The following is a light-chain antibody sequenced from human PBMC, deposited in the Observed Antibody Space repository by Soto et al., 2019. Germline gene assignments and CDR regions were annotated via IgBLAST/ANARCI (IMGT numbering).Light chain of an antibody. CDR3: SSCTSIYALYV. V-gene: IGLV2-14*03. CDR2: DVN. Sequence: QSALTQPASVSGSPGQSITISCTGTSSDVGGYNYVSWYQQHPGKAPKLMIYDVNNRPSGVSNRFSGSKSGNTASLTISGLQAEDEADYYCSSCTSIYALYVFGTGTKLTVL. CDR1: SSDVGGYNY. J-gene: IGLJ1*01.